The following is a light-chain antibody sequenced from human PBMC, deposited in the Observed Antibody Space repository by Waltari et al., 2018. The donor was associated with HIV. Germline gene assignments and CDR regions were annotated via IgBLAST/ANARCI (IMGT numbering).Light chain of an antibody. CDR2: EVS. V-gene: IGLV2-23*02. CDR3: CSYAGTSTVV. CDR1: SSDFGSYNL. Sequence: QSALTQPASVSGSPGQSMTISCTGTSSDFGSYNLVSWYQQHPGKAPKLMIYEVSKRPSVVSNRFSGSKSGNTASLTISGLQAEDDADYYCCSYAGTSTVVFGGGTKLTVL. J-gene: IGLJ2*01.